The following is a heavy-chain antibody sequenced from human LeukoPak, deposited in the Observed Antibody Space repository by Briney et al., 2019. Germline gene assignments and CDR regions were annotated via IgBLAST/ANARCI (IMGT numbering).Heavy chain of an antibody. J-gene: IGHJ4*02. Sequence: GGSLRLSCAASGFTFSDYSMNWVRQTPRKGLEWVSCISGSGSYIYYADSVKGRFTISRDNAKNSLHLQVNSLRAEDTAVYYCVRERFHGSGAPKFDFWGQGTLVTVSS. D-gene: IGHD3-10*01. CDR2: ISGSGSYI. CDR1: GFTFSDYS. V-gene: IGHV3-21*06. CDR3: VRERFHGSGAPKFDF.